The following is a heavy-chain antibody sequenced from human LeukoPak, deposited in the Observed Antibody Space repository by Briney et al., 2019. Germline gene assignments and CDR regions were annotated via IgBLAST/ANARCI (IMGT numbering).Heavy chain of an antibody. V-gene: IGHV1-8*02. CDR1: GYTFTSYY. J-gene: IGHJ4*02. CDR3: ARFGEGAVDY. CDR2: MNPNSGNT. Sequence: ASVKVSCKASGYTFTSYYMHWVRQAPGQGLEWMGWMNPNSGNTGYAQKFQGRVTMTRNTSISTAYMELSSLRSEDTAVYYCARFGEGAVDYWGQGTLVTVSS. D-gene: IGHD6-19*01.